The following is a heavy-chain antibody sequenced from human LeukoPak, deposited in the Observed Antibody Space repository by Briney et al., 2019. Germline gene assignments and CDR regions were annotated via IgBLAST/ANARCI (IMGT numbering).Heavy chain of an antibody. D-gene: IGHD2/OR15-2a*01. CDR3: ARGRPNSSDAFDI. CDR2: INPNSGGT. V-gene: IGHV1-2*02. Sequence: ASVKVSCKASGGTFSSYPISWVRQAPGQGLEWMGWINPNSGGTSYAQKFQGRVTMTRDTSISTAYMELSRLRSDDTAVYYCARGRPNSSDAFDIWGQGTMVTVSS. CDR1: GGTFSSYP. J-gene: IGHJ3*02.